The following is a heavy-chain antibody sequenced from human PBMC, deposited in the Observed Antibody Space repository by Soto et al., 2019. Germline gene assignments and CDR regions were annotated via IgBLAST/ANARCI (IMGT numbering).Heavy chain of an antibody. D-gene: IGHD3-3*01. CDR1: GFTFSSYG. J-gene: IGHJ4*02. CDR2: ISYDGSNK. Sequence: GGSLRLSCAASGFTFSSYGMHWVRQAPGKGLEWVAVISYDGSNKYYADSVKGRFTISRDNSKNTLYLQMNSLRAEDTAVYYCAKENYDFWSGYYTGFATGYFDYWGQGTLVTVSS. CDR3: AKENYDFWSGYYTGFATGYFDY. V-gene: IGHV3-30*18.